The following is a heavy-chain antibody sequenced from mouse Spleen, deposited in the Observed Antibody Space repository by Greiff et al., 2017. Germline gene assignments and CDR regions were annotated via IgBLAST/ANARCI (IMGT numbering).Heavy chain of an antibody. CDR1: GYAFTDYV. V-gene: IGHV1-77*01. Sequence: VMLVESGPELVKPGASVKMSCKASGYAFTDYVISWVKQRTGQGLEWIGEIYPGSGSTYYNEKFKGKATLTADKSSNTAYMQLSSLTSEDSAVYYCTRGNDGYPAWFAYWGQGTLVTVSA. J-gene: IGHJ3*01. CDR2: IYPGSGST. D-gene: IGHD2-3*01. CDR3: TRGNDGYPAWFAY.